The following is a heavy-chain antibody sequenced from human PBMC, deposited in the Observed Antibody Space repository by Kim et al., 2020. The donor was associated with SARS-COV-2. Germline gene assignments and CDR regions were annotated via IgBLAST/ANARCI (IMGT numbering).Heavy chain of an antibody. Sequence: NPSRKSRVSSSVDTSKNQFSLKLSSVTAADTAVYYCARAFSSWVRYYFDYWGQGTLVTVSS. D-gene: IGHD6-13*01. J-gene: IGHJ4*02. CDR3: ARAFSSWVRYYFDY. V-gene: IGHV4-39*01.